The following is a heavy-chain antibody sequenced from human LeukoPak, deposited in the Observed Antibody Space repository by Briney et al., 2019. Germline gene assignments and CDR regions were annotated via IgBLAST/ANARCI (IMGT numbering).Heavy chain of an antibody. D-gene: IGHD3-22*01. J-gene: IGHJ6*02. CDR2: ISAYNGNT. CDR1: GYTFTSYG. Sequence: ASVKVSCKASGYTFTSYGISWVRQAPGQGLEWMGWISAYNGNTNYAQKLQGRVTMTTDTSTSTAYMELRSLRSDDTAVYYCAKAHYYDSSGYLETRYYYYYYGMDVWGQGTTVTVSS. CDR3: AKAHYYDSSGYLETRYYYYYYGMDV. V-gene: IGHV1-18*01.